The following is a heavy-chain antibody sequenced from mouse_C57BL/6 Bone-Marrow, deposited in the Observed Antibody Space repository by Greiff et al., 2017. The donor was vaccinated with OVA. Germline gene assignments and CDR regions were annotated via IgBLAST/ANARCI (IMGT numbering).Heavy chain of an antibody. D-gene: IGHD2-1*01. CDR3: ARQGTHIYSYIDY. J-gene: IGHJ2*01. Sequence: EVKLVDSGGGLVQPGGSLKLSCAASGFTFSDYYMYWVRQTPEKRLEWVAYISNGGGSTYYPDTVKGRFTISRDKATNTRYLQMSRLKSEDTAMYYCARQGTHIYSYIDYWGQGTTLTVSS. V-gene: IGHV5-12*01. CDR2: ISNGGGST. CDR1: GFTFSDYY.